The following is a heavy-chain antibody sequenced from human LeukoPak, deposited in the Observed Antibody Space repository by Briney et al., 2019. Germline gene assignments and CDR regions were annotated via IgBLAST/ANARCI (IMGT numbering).Heavy chain of an antibody. Sequence: SVKVSCKASGGTFSSYAISWVRQAPGQGLEWMGGIIPIFGTANYAQKFQGRVTMTRNTSISTAYMELSSLRSEDTAVYYCAGPTGSYGYRSPYGMDVWGQGTTVTVSS. CDR2: IIPIFGTA. CDR1: GGTFSSYA. CDR3: AGPTGSYGYRSPYGMDV. D-gene: IGHD5-18*01. V-gene: IGHV1-69*05. J-gene: IGHJ6*02.